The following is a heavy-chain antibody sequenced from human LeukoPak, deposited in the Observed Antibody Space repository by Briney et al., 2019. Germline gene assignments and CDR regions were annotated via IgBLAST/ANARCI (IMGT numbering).Heavy chain of an antibody. CDR3: ARERVVVVAATHDAFDI. CDR2: ISAYNGNT. V-gene: IGHV1-18*01. Sequence: WASVKVSCKASGYTFTSYGISWVRQAPGQGLEWMGWISAYNGNTNYAQKLQGRVTMTTDTSTSTAYMELRSLRSDDTAVYYCARERVVVVAATHDAFDIWGQGTMVTVSS. D-gene: IGHD2-15*01. CDR1: GYTFTSYG. J-gene: IGHJ3*02.